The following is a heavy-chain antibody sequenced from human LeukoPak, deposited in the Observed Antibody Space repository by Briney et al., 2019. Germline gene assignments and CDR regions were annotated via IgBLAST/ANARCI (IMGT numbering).Heavy chain of an antibody. D-gene: IGHD2/OR15-2a*01. J-gene: IGHJ5*02. V-gene: IGHV1-46*01. CDR1: GYTFTSYY. Sequence: ASVKVSCKASGYTFTSYYMNWVRQAPGQGLEWMGIINPSGGSTSYAQKFQGRVTMTRDTSTSTVYMELSSLRSEDTAVYYCARSSAFVFWFDPWGQGTLVTVSS. CDR3: ARSSAFVFWFDP. CDR2: INPSGGST.